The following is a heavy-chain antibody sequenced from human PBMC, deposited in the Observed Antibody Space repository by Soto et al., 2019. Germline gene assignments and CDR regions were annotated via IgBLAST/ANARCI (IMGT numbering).Heavy chain of an antibody. D-gene: IGHD6-13*01. CDR1: GDSVSSNSAA. CDR3: ARDEGELVADAFDI. J-gene: IGHJ3*02. V-gene: IGHV6-1*01. Sequence: PSQTLSLTCAISGDSVSSNSAAWNWIRQSTSRGLEWLGRTYYRSKWYNDYAVSVKSRITINPDTSKNQFSLQLNSVTPEDTAVYYCARDEGELVADAFDIWGQGTMVTVSS. CDR2: TYYRSKWYN.